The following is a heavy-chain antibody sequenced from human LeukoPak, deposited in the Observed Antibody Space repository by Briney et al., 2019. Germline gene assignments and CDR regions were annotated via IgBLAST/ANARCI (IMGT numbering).Heavy chain of an antibody. J-gene: IGHJ6*03. D-gene: IGHD4-11*01. Sequence: VGSLRLSCAASGFTFSSYSMNWVRQAPGKGLEWVSSISSSSSYIYYADSVKGRFTISRDNAKNSLYLQMNSLRAEDTAVYYCARDAYSIPYYYYYMDVWGKGATVTVSS. CDR3: ARDAYSIPYYYYYMDV. CDR1: GFTFSSYS. CDR2: ISSSSSYI. V-gene: IGHV3-21*01.